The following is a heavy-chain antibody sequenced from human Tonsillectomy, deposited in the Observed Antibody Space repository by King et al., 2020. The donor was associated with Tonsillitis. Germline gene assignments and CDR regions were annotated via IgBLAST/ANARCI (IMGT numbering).Heavy chain of an antibody. D-gene: IGHD6-19*01. J-gene: IGHJ4*02. V-gene: IGHV3-30-3*01. CDR2: RTYDGSNK. Sequence: VQLVESGGGVVQPGRSLRLSCAASQFTFSVSPMHLLRQAPNKGLEWVAVRTYDGSNKYCTYSVRGRFTISRDNSKNTRYLQMNSLRAEDTAVYYCARESGSSGYAGYFDYWGQGTLVTVSS. CDR3: ARESGSSGYAGYFDY. CDR1: QFTFSVSP.